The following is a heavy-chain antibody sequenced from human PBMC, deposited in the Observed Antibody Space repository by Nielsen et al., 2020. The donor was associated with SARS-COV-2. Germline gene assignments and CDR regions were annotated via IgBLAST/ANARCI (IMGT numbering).Heavy chain of an antibody. J-gene: IGHJ1*01. CDR1: GFTFDDYA. V-gene: IGHV3-9*01. CDR2: ISWNSGSI. Sequence: GGSLTLSCAASGFTFDDYAMHWVRQAPGKGLEWVSGISWNSGSIGYADSVKGRFTIARDNAKNSLYLQMNSLRAEDTALYYCAKARRLRSSPTEYLQHWGQGTLVTVSS. CDR3: AKARRLRSSPTEYLQH.